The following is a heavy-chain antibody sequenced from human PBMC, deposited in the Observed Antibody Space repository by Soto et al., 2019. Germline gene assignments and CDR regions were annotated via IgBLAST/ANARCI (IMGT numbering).Heavy chain of an antibody. D-gene: IGHD6-19*01. Sequence: PSETLSLTCAVSGYSISSGYYWGWIRQPPGKGLEWIGSIYHSGSTYYNPSLKSRVTISVDTSKNQFSLKLSSVTAADTAVYYCARTSYSSGWYGGYYYYGMDVWGQGTTVTVS. CDR1: GYSISSGYY. J-gene: IGHJ6*02. CDR2: IYHSGST. CDR3: ARTSYSSGWYGGYYYYGMDV. V-gene: IGHV4-38-2*01.